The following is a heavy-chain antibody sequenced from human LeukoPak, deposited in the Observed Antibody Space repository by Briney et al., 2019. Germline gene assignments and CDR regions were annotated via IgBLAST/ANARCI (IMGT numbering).Heavy chain of an antibody. V-gene: IGHV3-30*18. J-gene: IGHJ4*02. CDR3: AKGGDYVWGSYRDGYYFDY. Sequence: PGGSLRLSCAASGFTFSSYDMHWVRQAPGKGLEWVAVISYDGSNKYYADSVKGRFTISRDNSKNTLYLQMNSLRAEDTAVYYCAKGGDYVWGSYRDGYYFDYWGQGTLVTVSS. D-gene: IGHD3-16*02. CDR2: ISYDGSNK. CDR1: GFTFSSYD.